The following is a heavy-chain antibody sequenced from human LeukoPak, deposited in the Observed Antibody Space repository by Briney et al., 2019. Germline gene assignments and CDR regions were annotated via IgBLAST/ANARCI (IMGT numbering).Heavy chain of an antibody. J-gene: IGHJ4*02. CDR2: ISAYSGNR. V-gene: IGHV1-18*01. CDR1: GYAFNSYG. Sequence: ASVKVSCKASGYAFNSYGFSWVRQAPGQGLEWMGWISAYSGNRHYAQKLQGRVTMTTDTSTSTAYMELRSLRFDDTAVYYCARSSPRYYYDSAGYGDFDYWGQGTLVTVSS. D-gene: IGHD3-22*01. CDR3: ARSSPRYYYDSAGYGDFDY.